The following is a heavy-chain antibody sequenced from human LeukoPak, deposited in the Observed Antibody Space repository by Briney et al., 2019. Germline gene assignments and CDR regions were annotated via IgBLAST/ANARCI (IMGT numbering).Heavy chain of an antibody. V-gene: IGHV4-4*07. CDR1: GGSISSYY. CDR3: ARSWSGSVTAADI. D-gene: IGHD3-3*01. CDR2: IYSGGSA. J-gene: IGHJ3*02. Sequence: SETLSLTCTVSGGSISSYYWSWIRQPPGKGLEWIGRIYSGGSAGYNPSLRSRVTMSVDTSKKQFSLKLSSVTAADTAIYYCARSWSGSVTAADIWGQGTMVTVSS.